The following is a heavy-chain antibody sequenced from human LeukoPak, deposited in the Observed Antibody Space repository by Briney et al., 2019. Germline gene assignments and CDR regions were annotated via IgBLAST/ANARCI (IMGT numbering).Heavy chain of an antibody. CDR3: ARDAPNYYDSSGYYWNGVYDY. CDR1: GGSISSGGYA. D-gene: IGHD3-22*01. Sequence: SEALSLTCAVSGGSISSGGYAWSWIRQPPGKGLEWIGYIYDSGSTYYNPSLQSRVTVSLDRSKNQFSLKLSSVTAADTAVYYCARDAPNYYDSSGYYWNGVYDYWGQGTLVTVSS. CDR2: IYDSGST. V-gene: IGHV4-30-2*01. J-gene: IGHJ4*02.